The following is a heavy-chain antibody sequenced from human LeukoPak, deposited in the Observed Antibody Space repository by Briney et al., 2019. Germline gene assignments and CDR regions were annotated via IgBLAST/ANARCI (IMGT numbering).Heavy chain of an antibody. V-gene: IGHV3-23*01. CDR3: ANEYSKGDV. CDR2: ISDNGGST. J-gene: IGHJ3*01. CDR1: GFTFSSYV. D-gene: IGHD1-26*01. Sequence: GGSLRLSCEASGFTFSSYVMSWVRQAPGKGLEWVSSISDNGGSTYYADSVKGRFTISRDNSKNTLYLQMNSLRVEDAAVYYCANEYSKGDVWGQGTMVTVSS.